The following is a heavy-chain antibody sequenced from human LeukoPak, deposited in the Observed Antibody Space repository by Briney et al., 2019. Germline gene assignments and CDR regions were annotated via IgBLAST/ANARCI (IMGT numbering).Heavy chain of an antibody. CDR3: ARELGETTVTTQLLNCYYYGMDV. V-gene: IGHV3-33*01. CDR2: IWYDGSNK. Sequence: GGSLRLSCAASGFTFSSYGMHWVRQAPGKGLEWVAVIWYDGSNKYYADSVKGRFTISRDNSKNTLYLQMNSLRAEDTAVYYCARELGETTVTTQLLNCYYYGMDVWGQGTTVTVSS. CDR1: GFTFSSYG. J-gene: IGHJ6*02. D-gene: IGHD4-17*01.